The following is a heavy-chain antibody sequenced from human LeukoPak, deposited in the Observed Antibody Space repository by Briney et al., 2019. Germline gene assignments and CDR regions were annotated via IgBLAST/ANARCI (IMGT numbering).Heavy chain of an antibody. Sequence: AGGSLRLSCAASGFMFSSSEMTWVRQGPGMGLEWVSYISSSGSTIYYADSVKGRFTISRDNAKDSLYLQMNSLRAEDTAVYYCARDLFGYDYFDYWGQGTLVTVSS. CDR3: ARDLFGYDYFDY. J-gene: IGHJ4*02. CDR1: GFMFSSSE. V-gene: IGHV3-48*03. CDR2: ISSSGSTI. D-gene: IGHD3-10*02.